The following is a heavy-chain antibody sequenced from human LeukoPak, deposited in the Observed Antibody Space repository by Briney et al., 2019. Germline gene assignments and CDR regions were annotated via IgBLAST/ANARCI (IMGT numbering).Heavy chain of an antibody. CDR2: INHSGST. V-gene: IGHV4-34*01. Sequence: SETLSLTCAVYGGSFSGYYWSWIRQPPGKGLEWIGEINHSGSTNYNPSLKSRVTISVDTSKNQFSLKLSSVTAADTAVYYCARGDLRFLEWYYYYYGMDVWGQGTTVTVSS. CDR3: ARGDLRFLEWYYYYYGMDV. D-gene: IGHD3-3*01. J-gene: IGHJ6*02. CDR1: GGSFSGYY.